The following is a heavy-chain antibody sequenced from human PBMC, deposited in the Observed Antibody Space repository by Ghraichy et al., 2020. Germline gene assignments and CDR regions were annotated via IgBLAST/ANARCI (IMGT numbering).Heavy chain of an antibody. Sequence: GGSLRLSCAASGFTFSSYAMTWVRQAPGKGLEWVSGTSGSGGNTYYADSVKGRFTISRDNSRSTLYLQMNSLRAEDTAVYYCARGDGTVTTPEYWGQGTLVTVSS. CDR3: ARGDGTVTTPEY. V-gene: IGHV3-23*01. CDR1: GFTFSSYA. J-gene: IGHJ4*02. CDR2: TSGSGGNT. D-gene: IGHD4-17*01.